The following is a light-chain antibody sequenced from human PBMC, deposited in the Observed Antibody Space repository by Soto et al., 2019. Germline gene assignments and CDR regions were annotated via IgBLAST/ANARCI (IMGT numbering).Light chain of an antibody. CDR3: QQSHSPPWT. CDR1: QSIGNY. Sequence: DIQMTQSPSSLSASVGDRVTITCRASQSIGNYLNWYQGKPGEAPKVLIFAAATVQRGVPSRFSGGGSGTALTLTISNLQPDDFAIYYCQQSHSPPWTFGQGTRVDIK. J-gene: IGKJ1*01. CDR2: AAA. V-gene: IGKV1-39*01.